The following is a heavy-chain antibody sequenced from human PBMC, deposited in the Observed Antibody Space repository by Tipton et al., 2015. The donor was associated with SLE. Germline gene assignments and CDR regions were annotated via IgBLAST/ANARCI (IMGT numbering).Heavy chain of an antibody. Sequence: TLSLTCTVSGGSISSSSYYWGWIRQPPGKGLEWIGSIYYSGSTYYNPSLKSRVTISVDTSKNQFSLKLSSVTAADTAVYYCARPLGAKDGMDVWGQGTTVTVSS. CDR1: GGSISSSSYY. D-gene: IGHD3-10*01. V-gene: IGHV4-39*07. CDR2: IYYSGST. CDR3: ARPLGAKDGMDV. J-gene: IGHJ6*02.